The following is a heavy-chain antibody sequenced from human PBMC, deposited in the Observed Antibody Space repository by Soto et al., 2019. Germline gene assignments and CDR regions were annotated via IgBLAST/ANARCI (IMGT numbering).Heavy chain of an antibody. J-gene: IGHJ6*02. D-gene: IGHD3-16*01. CDR2: INSDGRST. CDR1: GFSLSNYW. CDR3: ARGGRYRENYYFGMDL. Sequence: PGGSLRLSCAVSGFSLSNYWMHWVRQDPEKGLVWVSRINSDGRSTSYADSVKGRFTISRDNAKNTLYLHMDSLRAEDTAVYYCARGGRYRENYYFGMDLWGQGTTVTVSS. V-gene: IGHV3-74*01.